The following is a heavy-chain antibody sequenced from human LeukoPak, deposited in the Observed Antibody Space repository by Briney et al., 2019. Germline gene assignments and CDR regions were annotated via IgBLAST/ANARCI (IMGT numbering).Heavy chain of an antibody. V-gene: IGHV3-23*01. CDR3: AKDPRGEVTTPLIDY. D-gene: IGHD4-17*01. Sequence: QSGGSLRLSCADSGFTFSKYAMTWVRQAPGKGLEWVSAISSSTLKIYYADSVKGRFTISRDNSKNTLYLQMNSLRAEDTAVYYCAKDPRGEVTTPLIDYWGQGTLVTVSS. CDR2: ISSSTLKI. CDR1: GFTFSKYA. J-gene: IGHJ4*02.